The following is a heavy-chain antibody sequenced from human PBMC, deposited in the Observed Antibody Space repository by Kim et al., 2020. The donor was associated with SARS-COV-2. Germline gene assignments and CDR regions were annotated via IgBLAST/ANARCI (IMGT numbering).Heavy chain of an antibody. D-gene: IGHD3-22*01. J-gene: IGHJ6*02. CDR3: AKEGRGIYYDSSGYYPPYYYYGMDV. CDR1: GFTFSSYA. V-gene: IGHV3-33*06. CDR2: IWYDGSNK. Sequence: LSLTCAASGFTFSSYAMHWVRQAPGKGLEWVAVIWYDGSNKYYADSVKGRFTISRDNSKNTLYLQMNSLRAEDTAVYYCAKEGRGIYYDSSGYYPPYYYYGMDVWGQGTTVTVSS.